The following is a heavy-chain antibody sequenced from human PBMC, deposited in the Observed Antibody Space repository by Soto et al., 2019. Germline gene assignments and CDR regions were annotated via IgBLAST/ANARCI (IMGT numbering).Heavy chain of an antibody. CDR1: GGSISNSNW. J-gene: IGHJ2*01. CDR3: ASTRDYWYFDL. CDR2: IYHSWST. V-gene: IGHV4-4*02. D-gene: IGHD2-2*01. Sequence: QVQLQESGPGLVKPSGTLSLTCAVSGGSISNSNWWSWVRQPPGKGLEWIGEIYHSWSTNYNPSLKNRLTMSVNKSMNHFSLRVTSVTAADTAVYYCASTRDYWYFDLWGRGTLVTVSS.